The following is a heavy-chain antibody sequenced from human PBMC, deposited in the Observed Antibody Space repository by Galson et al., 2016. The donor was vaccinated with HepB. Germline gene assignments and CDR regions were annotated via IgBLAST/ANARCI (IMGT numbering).Heavy chain of an antibody. J-gene: IGHJ2*01. Sequence: SLRLSCAASRFTFINSWMSWVRQAPGKGLEWVANIKQDGSEKYYVDSVKGRFTISRDNAKNSLFLQMNGLRAEDTAVYYCARALSSSGWRYWYFDLWGRGTLVTVSS. CDR2: IKQDGSEK. CDR3: ARALSSSGWRYWYFDL. D-gene: IGHD6-19*01. CDR1: RFTFINSW. V-gene: IGHV3-7*03.